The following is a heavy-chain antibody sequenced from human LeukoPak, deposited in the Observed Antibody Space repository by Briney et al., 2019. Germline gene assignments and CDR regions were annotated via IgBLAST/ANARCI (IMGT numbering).Heavy chain of an antibody. V-gene: IGHV3-23*01. D-gene: IGHD3-22*01. CDR1: GFTFSSYA. J-gene: IGHJ4*02. CDR2: ISDSGGST. Sequence: PGGSLRLSCAASGFTFSSYAMNWVRQAPGKGLEWVSTISDSGGSTYYADSVKGRFTISRGNSKNTLYLQMNSLRAEDTAVYYCAKGSDSSDSSLFDYWGQGTLVTVSS. CDR3: AKGSDSSDSSLFDY.